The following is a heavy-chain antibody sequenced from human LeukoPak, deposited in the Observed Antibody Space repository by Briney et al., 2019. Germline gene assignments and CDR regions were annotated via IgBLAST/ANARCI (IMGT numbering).Heavy chain of an antibody. CDR1: GFTFSSYW. CDR2: IKQDGSEK. V-gene: IGHV3-7*01. J-gene: IGHJ4*02. Sequence: GGSLRLSCAASGFTFSSYWMSWVRQAPGKGLEWVANIKQDGSEKYYVDSVKGRFTISRDNAKNSLYLQMNSLRAEDTAVYYCARDDDYGSGSYYVEFDYWGQGTLVTVSS. CDR3: ARDDDYGSGSYYVEFDY. D-gene: IGHD3-10*01.